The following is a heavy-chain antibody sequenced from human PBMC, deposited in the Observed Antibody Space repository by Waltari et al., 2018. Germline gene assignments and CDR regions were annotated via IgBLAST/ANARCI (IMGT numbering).Heavy chain of an antibody. D-gene: IGHD1-26*01. Sequence: QVQLQESGPGLVKPSETLSLTCTVSGGSISSYYWSWIRQPPGKGLEWIGYIYYSGSTNYNPSLKSRVTISVDTSKNQFSLKLSSVTAADTAVYYCARLFRSHGDAFDIWGQGTMVTVSS. V-gene: IGHV4-59*01. CDR2: IYYSGST. CDR1: GGSISSYY. J-gene: IGHJ3*02. CDR3: ARLFRSHGDAFDI.